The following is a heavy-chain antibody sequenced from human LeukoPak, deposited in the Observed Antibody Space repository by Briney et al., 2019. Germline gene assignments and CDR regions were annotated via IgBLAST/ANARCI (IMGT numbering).Heavy chain of an antibody. Sequence: GESLKISCQGSGFTFTTSWIGWVRQLPGKGLEWMGIIYPGDSDTRYSPSFQGQVTISADKPISTAYLQWSSLKASDTAMYYCARKYSGYDSHYFDYWGQGTLVTVSS. V-gene: IGHV5-51*04. CDR3: ARKYSGYDSHYFDY. CDR1: GFTFTTSW. D-gene: IGHD5-12*01. CDR2: IYPGDSDT. J-gene: IGHJ4*02.